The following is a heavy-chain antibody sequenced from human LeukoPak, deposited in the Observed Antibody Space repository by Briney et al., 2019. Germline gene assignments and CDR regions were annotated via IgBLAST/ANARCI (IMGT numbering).Heavy chain of an antibody. V-gene: IGHV4-30-4*01. J-gene: IGHJ6*02. CDR2: IYYSGST. CDR3: ASGYSYGYPYGMDV. Sequence: PSETLSLTCTVSVGSISSGDYYWSWIRQPPGKGLEWIGYIYYSGSTYYNPSLKSRVTISVDTSKNQFSLKLSSVTAADTAVYYCASGYSYGYPYGMDVWGQGTTVTVPS. CDR1: VGSISSGDYY. D-gene: IGHD5-18*01.